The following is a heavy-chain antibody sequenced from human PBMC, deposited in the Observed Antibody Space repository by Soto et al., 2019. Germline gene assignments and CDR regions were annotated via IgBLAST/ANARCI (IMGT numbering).Heavy chain of an antibody. J-gene: IGHJ4*02. Sequence: ASLKVSCKASGYTFTSYAMHWVRQAPGQRLEWMGWINAGNGNTKYSQKFQGRVTITRDTSASTAYMELSSLRSEDTAVYYCARDPPRYCSGGSCIFDYWGQGTLVNVSS. CDR1: GYTFTSYA. V-gene: IGHV1-3*01. CDR3: ARDPPRYCSGGSCIFDY. D-gene: IGHD2-15*01. CDR2: INAGNGNT.